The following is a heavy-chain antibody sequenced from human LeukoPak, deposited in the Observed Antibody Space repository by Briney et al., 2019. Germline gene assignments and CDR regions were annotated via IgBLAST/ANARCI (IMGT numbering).Heavy chain of an antibody. CDR3: ARNIAALDAFDI. V-gene: IGHV4-59*12. D-gene: IGHD6-13*01. CDR1: GGSISSYY. Sequence: SETLSLTCTVSGGSISSYYWSWTRQPPGKGLEWIGYIYYSGSTNYNPSLKSRVTISVDTSKNQFSLKLSSVTAADTAVYYCARNIAALDAFDIWGQGTMVTVSS. J-gene: IGHJ3*02. CDR2: IYYSGST.